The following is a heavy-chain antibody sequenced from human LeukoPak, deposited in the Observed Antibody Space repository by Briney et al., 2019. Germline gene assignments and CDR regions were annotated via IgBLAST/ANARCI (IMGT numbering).Heavy chain of an antibody. J-gene: IGHJ4*02. V-gene: IGHV5-51*01. CDR2: IYPGDSDT. CDR1: GYSFTSYW. CDR3: ARHDWTAAYFDY. Sequence: GESLKISCQASGYSFTSYWIGWVRQMPGKGLEWMGIIYPGDSDTRHSPSFQGQVTISADKSISTAYLQWSSLKASDTAMYYCARHDWTAAYFDYWGQGTLVTVSS. D-gene: IGHD6-13*01.